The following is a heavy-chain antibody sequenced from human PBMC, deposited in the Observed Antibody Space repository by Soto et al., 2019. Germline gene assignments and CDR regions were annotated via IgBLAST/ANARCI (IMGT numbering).Heavy chain of an antibody. CDR3: ARDARSIAARPDPAFDY. CDR1: GFTFSSYW. J-gene: IGHJ4*02. Sequence: PGGSLRLSCAASGFTFSSYWMSWVRQAPGKGLEWVANIKQDGSEKYYVDSVKGRFTISRDNAKNSLYLQMNSLRAEDTAVYYCARDARSIAARPDPAFDYWGQGTLVTVSS. D-gene: IGHD6-6*01. CDR2: IKQDGSEK. V-gene: IGHV3-7*05.